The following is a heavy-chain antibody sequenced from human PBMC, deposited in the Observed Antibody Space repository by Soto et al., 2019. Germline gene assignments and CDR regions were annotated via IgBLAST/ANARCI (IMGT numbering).Heavy chain of an antibody. CDR2: INIDGSST. J-gene: IGHJ4*02. CDR1: GFTFSTYW. Sequence: GGSLKLSCAASGFTFSTYWMHWVRQAPGKGLVRVSRINIDGSSTSYADSVKGRLTISRDNAKNTLYLQMNSLRAEDTAVYYCARDSANSGDYWGQGTLVTVSS. CDR3: ARDSANSGDY. D-gene: IGHD2-8*01. V-gene: IGHV3-74*01.